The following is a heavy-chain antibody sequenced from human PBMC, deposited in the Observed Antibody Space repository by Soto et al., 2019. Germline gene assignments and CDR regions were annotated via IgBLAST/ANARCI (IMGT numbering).Heavy chain of an antibody. V-gene: IGHV4-34*01. Sequence: QVQLQQWGAGLLKPSETLSLTCAVYGGSFSGYYWSWIRQPPGKGLERIGEINHSGSTNYNPSLKSRVTISVDTAKNQFSLKLSSVTAADTAVYYCARAKRDIVVVVAAIPNRWLQSHAYFDYWGQGTLVTVFS. CDR2: INHSGST. D-gene: IGHD2-15*01. J-gene: IGHJ4*02. CDR1: GGSFSGYY. CDR3: ARAKRDIVVVVAAIPNRWLQSHAYFDY.